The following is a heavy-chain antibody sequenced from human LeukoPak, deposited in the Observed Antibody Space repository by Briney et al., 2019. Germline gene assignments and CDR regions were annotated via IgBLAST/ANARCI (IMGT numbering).Heavy chain of an antibody. J-gene: IGHJ4*02. CDR2: IYYSGST. D-gene: IGHD2-2*01. Sequence: KPSETLSLTCTVSSASISSSSYYWGWIRQPPGKGLEWIGSIYYSGSTYYNPSLKSRVTISVDTSKNQFSLKLSSVTAADTAVYYCARAGGYSSSRIDYWGQGTLVTVSS. CDR1: SASISSSSYY. V-gene: IGHV4-39*07. CDR3: ARAGGYSSSRIDY.